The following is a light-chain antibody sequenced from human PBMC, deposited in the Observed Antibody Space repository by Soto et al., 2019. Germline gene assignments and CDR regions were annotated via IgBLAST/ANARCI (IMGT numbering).Light chain of an antibody. CDR2: LNSDGSH. Sequence: QPVLTQSPSASASLGASVKLTCTLSSGHRTYAIAWHQQQPEKGPRYLMKLNSDGSHTKGDGIPDRFSGSRSGAERYLTISSLQSEDEADYYCQTWATGILVFGGGTELTVL. V-gene: IGLV4-69*01. J-gene: IGLJ3*02. CDR1: SGHRTYA. CDR3: QTWATGILV.